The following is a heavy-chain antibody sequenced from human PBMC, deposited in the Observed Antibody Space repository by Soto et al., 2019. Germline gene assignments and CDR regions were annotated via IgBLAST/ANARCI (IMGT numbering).Heavy chain of an antibody. D-gene: IGHD7-27*01. CDR3: VRDHLWAFDY. J-gene: IGHJ4*02. CDR2: IGNGGT. CDR1: VVSLSIYR. Sequence: GGSLRLSGALSVVSLSIYRMTWVRQAPGKGLEWVAYIGNGGTNYADSVKGRFTISRDTAKNSLDLQMNSLSDEDTAVYYCVRDHLWAFDYWGQGTLVTVSS. V-gene: IGHV3-48*02.